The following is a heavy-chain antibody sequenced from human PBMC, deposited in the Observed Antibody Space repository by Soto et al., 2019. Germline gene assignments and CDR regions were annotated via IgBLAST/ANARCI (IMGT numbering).Heavy chain of an antibody. Sequence: QVQLVQSGAEVKKPGASVKVSCKASGYTFTSYYMHWVRQAPGQGLEWMGIINPRGGSTSYAQKFQGRVTMTRDTSTSTVYMELSSLRSEDTAVYYCARGGGRRYYDSSGYKDYYYGMDVWGQGTTVTVSS. J-gene: IGHJ6*02. V-gene: IGHV1-46*01. CDR3: ARGGGRRYYDSSGYKDYYYGMDV. CDR1: GYTFTSYY. D-gene: IGHD3-22*01. CDR2: INPRGGST.